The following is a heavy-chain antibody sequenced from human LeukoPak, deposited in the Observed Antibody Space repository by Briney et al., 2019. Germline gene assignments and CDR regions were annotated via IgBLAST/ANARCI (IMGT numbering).Heavy chain of an antibody. CDR1: GFTFRTYG. CDR3: AKVPSHCSGGSCYFDY. Sequence: GRSLRLSCAASGFTFRTYGMHWVRQAPGKGLEWVAVISYDGSNKYYADSVKGRFTISRDNSKNTLYLQMNSLRAEDTAVYYCAKVPSHCSGGSCYFDYWGQGTLVTVSS. J-gene: IGHJ4*02. D-gene: IGHD2-15*01. V-gene: IGHV3-30*18. CDR2: ISYDGSNK.